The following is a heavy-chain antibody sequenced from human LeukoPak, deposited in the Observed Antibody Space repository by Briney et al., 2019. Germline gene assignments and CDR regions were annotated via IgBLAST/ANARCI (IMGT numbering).Heavy chain of an antibody. V-gene: IGHV7-4-1*02. CDR2: IDTKTGNP. CDR1: AYTFSSCA. Sequence: ASVKVSCKASAYTFSSCAINWVRQAPGQGLEYMGWIDTKTGNPTYAQGFTGRFVFSLDTSVSTAYLQISSLKAEDTAVYYCAIHPSDSSGYFSYWGQGALVTVSS. J-gene: IGHJ4*02. CDR3: AIHPSDSSGYFSY. D-gene: IGHD3-22*01.